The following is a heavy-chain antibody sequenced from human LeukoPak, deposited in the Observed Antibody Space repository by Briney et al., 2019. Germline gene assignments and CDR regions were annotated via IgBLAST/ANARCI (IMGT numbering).Heavy chain of an antibody. CDR1: GFTFSSYA. J-gene: IGHJ4*02. Sequence: PGGSLRRSCTASGFTFSSYAMSWVRQAPGKGLEWVSTIRYSGGSTYYVDSVKGRFTISRDNSENTLYLQMNSLRAEDTAVYYCAKLSATSGGFDYWGQGTLVTVSS. D-gene: IGHD1-26*01. CDR2: IRYSGGST. CDR3: AKLSATSGGFDY. V-gene: IGHV3-23*01.